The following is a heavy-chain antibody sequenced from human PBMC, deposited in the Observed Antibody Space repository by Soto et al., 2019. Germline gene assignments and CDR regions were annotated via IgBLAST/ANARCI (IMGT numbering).Heavy chain of an antibody. Sequence: EVQLVESGGGLVQPGGSLRLSCAASGFTFSSYWMHWVRQVPGKGLMWVSRIISDGSGTSYADSVKGRFTISRDNARNTLYLQMTSLRAEVTAVYYCARDRIAVAALDSWGQGTLVTVSS. CDR3: ARDRIAVAALDS. D-gene: IGHD6-19*01. J-gene: IGHJ4*02. CDR1: GFTFSSYW. CDR2: IISDGSGT. V-gene: IGHV3-74*01.